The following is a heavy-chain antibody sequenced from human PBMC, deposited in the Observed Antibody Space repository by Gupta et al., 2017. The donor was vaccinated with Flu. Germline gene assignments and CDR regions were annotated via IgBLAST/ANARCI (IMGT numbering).Heavy chain of an antibody. J-gene: IGHJ4*02. V-gene: IGHV4-38-2*02. CDR3: ARDGLGYCSSTSCYAAAAGQPFDY. D-gene: IGHD2-2*01. CDR1: GYSISSGYY. Sequence: QVQLQESGPGLVKPSETLSLTCAVSGYSISSGYYWGWIRQPPGKGLEWIGSIYHSGSTYYNPSLKSRVTISVDTSKNQFSLKLSSVTAADTAVYYCARDGLGYCSSTSCYAAAAGQPFDYWGQGTLVTVSS. CDR2: IYHSGST.